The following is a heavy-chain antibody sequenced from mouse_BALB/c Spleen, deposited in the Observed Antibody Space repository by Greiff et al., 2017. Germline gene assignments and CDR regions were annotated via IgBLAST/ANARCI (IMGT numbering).Heavy chain of an antibody. CDR2: INPYNDGT. J-gene: IGHJ4*01. D-gene: IGHD1-1*01. Sequence: VQLQQSGPELVKPGASVKMSCKASGYTFTSYVMHWVKQKPGQGLEWIGYINPYNDGTKYNEKFKGKATLASDKSSSTAYMELSSLTSEDSAVYYCARDYGSSYCAMDYWGQGTSVTVSS. V-gene: IGHV1-14*01. CDR1: GYTFTSYV. CDR3: ARDYGSSYCAMDY.